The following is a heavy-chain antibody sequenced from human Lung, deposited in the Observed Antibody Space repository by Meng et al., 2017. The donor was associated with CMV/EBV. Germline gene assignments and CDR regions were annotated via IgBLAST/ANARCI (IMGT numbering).Heavy chain of an antibody. CDR2: IYYSGST. CDR1: GGSISSISYY. Sequence: SETLSLTXTVSGGSISSISYYWGWIRQPPGKGLEWIGSIYYSGSTYYNPSLKSRVTISVDTSKNQFPLKLSSVTAADTAVYYCARDLPQVWVGPSHWFDPWCQGTLVTISS. V-gene: IGHV4-39*06. J-gene: IGHJ5*02. CDR3: ARDLPQVWVGPSHWFDP. D-gene: IGHD3-10*01.